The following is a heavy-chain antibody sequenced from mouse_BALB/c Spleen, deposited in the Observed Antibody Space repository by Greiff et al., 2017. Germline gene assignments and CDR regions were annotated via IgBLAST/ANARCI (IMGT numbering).Heavy chain of an antibody. CDR1: GYTFTDYA. V-gene: IGHV1-67*01. CDR3: ERKGVWDYDGFAY. CDR2: ISTYNGNT. J-gene: IGHJ3*01. Sequence: QVQLKESGPEVVRPGVSVKISCTGSGYTFTDYAMHWVKQSHAKSLEWIGVISTYNGNTNYNQKFKGKATMTVDKSSSTAYLELARLTSEDSAIYYCERKGVWDYDGFAYWGQGTLVTVSA. D-gene: IGHD2-4*01.